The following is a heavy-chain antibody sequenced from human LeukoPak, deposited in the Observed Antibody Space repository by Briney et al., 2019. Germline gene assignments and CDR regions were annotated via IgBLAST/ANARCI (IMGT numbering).Heavy chain of an antibody. Sequence: PSETLSLTCTVSGGSISSGSYYWSWIRQPAGKGLEWIGRIYTSGSTNYNSSLKSRVTISVDTSKNQFSLKLSSVTAADTAVYYCATTYCSSTSCYSFDYWGQGTLVTVSS. D-gene: IGHD2-2*02. J-gene: IGHJ4*02. CDR1: GGSISSGSYY. V-gene: IGHV4-61*02. CDR2: IYTSGST. CDR3: ATTYCSSTSCYSFDY.